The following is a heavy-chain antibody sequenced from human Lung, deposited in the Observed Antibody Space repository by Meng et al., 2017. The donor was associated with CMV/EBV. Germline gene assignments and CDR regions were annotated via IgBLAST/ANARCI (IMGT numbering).Heavy chain of an antibody. Sequence: GEXXKISCTASGFTFSTYAFHWVRQPTGKGLEWVSSIGTVGDTYSLGSVKGRFIISREDAKNTVYLQVNGLRDGDTGLYYCSRARSPAHFDYWGRGALVTVSS. V-gene: IGHV3-13*01. CDR3: SRARSPAHFDY. CDR1: GFTFSTYA. CDR2: IGTVGDT. J-gene: IGHJ4*02.